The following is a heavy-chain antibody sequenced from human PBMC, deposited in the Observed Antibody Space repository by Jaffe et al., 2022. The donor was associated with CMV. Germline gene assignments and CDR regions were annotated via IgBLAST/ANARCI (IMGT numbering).Heavy chain of an antibody. CDR2: ISWNSGSI. J-gene: IGHJ6*02. D-gene: IGHD6-13*01. CDR3: AKDGMRVGSSWNYYYGMDV. Sequence: EVQLVESGGGLVQPGRSLRLSCAASGFTFDDYAMHWVRQAPGKGLEWVSGISWNSGSIGYADSVKGRFTISRDNAKNSLYLQMNSLRAEDTALYYCAKDGMRVGSSWNYYYGMDVWGQGTTVTVSS. V-gene: IGHV3-9*01. CDR1: GFTFDDYA.